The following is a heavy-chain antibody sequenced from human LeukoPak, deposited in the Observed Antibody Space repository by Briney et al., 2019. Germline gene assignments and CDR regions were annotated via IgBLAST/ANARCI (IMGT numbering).Heavy chain of an antibody. CDR1: GFIFSDYY. D-gene: IGHD2-8*01. V-gene: IGHV3-11*04. CDR3: ARTHRSATYCTTNRCYPGY. J-gene: IGHJ4*02. Sequence: PGGSLRLSCAASGFIFSDYYMSWIRQAPGKGREWISYISDSGSTKYYADSVRGRFTISRDNAKNSLYLQMNSLRAEDTAVYYCARTHRSATYCTTNRCYPGYWCQGALVTVSS. CDR2: ISDSGSTK.